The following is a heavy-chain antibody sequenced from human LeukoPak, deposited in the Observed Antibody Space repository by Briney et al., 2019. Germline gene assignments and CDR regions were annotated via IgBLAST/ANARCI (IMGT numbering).Heavy chain of an antibody. CDR3: ARGYYDSSGYFSAEYYFDY. J-gene: IGHJ4*02. V-gene: IGHV1-2*04. CDR1: GYTFTGYY. D-gene: IGHD3-22*01. Sequence: GSVKVSCKASGYTFTGYYMHWVRQAPGQGLEWMGWINPNSGGTNYAQKFQGWVTMTRDTSISTAYMELSRLRSDDTAVYYCARGYYDSSGYFSAEYYFDYWGQGTLVTVSS. CDR2: INPNSGGT.